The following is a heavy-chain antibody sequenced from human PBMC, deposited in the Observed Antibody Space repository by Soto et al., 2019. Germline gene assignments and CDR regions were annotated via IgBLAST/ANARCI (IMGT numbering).Heavy chain of an antibody. Sequence: ASGKVSCKASGYTFTSYDINWVRQATGQGREWMGWMNPNSGNTGYAQKFQGRVTMTRNTSISTAYMELSSLRSEDTAVYYCARSKDYYDSSGYYYYFDYWGQGXLVTVSS. CDR1: GYTFTSYD. J-gene: IGHJ4*02. CDR2: MNPNSGNT. CDR3: ARSKDYYDSSGYYYYFDY. D-gene: IGHD3-22*01. V-gene: IGHV1-8*01.